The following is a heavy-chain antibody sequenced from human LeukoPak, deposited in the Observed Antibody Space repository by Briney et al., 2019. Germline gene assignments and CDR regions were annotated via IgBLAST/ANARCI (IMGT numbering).Heavy chain of an antibody. CDR2: ISYDGST. CDR1: GGSIDIDGYY. CDR3: ARESRNLFFLAEV. Sequence: SETLSLTCTVSGGSIDIDGYYWSWIRQPPGQGLEWIGYISYDGSTFYTPTLESRVSISRDTSKNQFSLTLTSVTAADAAIYYCARESRNLFFLAEVWGQGTLVAVSS. V-gene: IGHV4-31*03. J-gene: IGHJ1*01.